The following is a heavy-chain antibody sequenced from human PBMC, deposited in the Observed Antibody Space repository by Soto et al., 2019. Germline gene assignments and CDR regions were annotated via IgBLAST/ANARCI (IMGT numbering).Heavy chain of an antibody. CDR3: ARGYCTTTSCFHYFDY. CDR1: GFTVSSNY. D-gene: IGHD2-2*01. V-gene: IGHV3-66*01. Sequence: GGSLSLSCAAAGFTVSSNYMSWVRQAPGKGLEWVSVIYSGGSTYYADSVKGRFTISRDHSKNTLYLQMNSLRAEDTAVYYCARGYCTTTSCFHYFDYWGQGTLVTVSS. CDR2: IYSGGST. J-gene: IGHJ4*02.